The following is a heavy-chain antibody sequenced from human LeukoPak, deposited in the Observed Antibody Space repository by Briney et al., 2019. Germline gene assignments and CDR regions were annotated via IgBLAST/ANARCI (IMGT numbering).Heavy chain of an antibody. J-gene: IGHJ4*02. V-gene: IGHV3-23*01. D-gene: IGHD3-10*01. CDR1: GFTFSSYA. CDR2: ISGSGGST. CDR3: AKDNRFLYYYGSGSYYNDY. Sequence: GGSLRLSCAASGFTFSSYAMSWVRQAPGKELEWVSAISGSGGSTYYADSVKGRFTISRDNSKNTLYLQMNSLRAEDTAVYYCAKDNRFLYYYGSGSYYNDYWGQGTLVTVSS.